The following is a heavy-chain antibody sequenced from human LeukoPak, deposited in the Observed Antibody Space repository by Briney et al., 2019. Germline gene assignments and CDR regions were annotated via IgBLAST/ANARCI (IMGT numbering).Heavy chain of an antibody. V-gene: IGHV4-59*01. Sequence: SETLSLTCTVSGASISGYYWSWIRQPPGKGLEWIGYIYYSGSTNYNPSLKSRVTISVDTSKNQFSLKLSSVTAADTAVYYCARTRRDGYNGGKYYFDYWGQGTLVTVSS. CDR3: ARTRRDGYNGGKYYFDY. CDR2: IYYSGST. J-gene: IGHJ4*02. CDR1: GASISGYY. D-gene: IGHD5-24*01.